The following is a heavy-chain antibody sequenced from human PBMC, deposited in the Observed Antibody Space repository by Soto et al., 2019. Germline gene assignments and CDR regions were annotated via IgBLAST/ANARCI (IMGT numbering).Heavy chain of an antibody. V-gene: IGHV3-30*02. CDR3: ASSGQMATIYFDY. CDR2: ISYDGSNE. J-gene: IGHJ4*02. Sequence: GXSLRLSGGASGFCCISYGVHWVRQAPGEGLEWLAFISYDGSNEYYADSVKGRFTISRDDPKNTLYLQMNSLRAEDTAVYYCASSGQMATIYFDYWGQGTLVTVSS. D-gene: IGHD5-12*01. CDR1: GFCCISYG.